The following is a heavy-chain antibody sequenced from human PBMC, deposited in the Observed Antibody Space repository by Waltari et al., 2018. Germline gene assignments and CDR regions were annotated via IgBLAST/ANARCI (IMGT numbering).Heavy chain of an antibody. J-gene: IGHJ4*02. Sequence: QLQLQESGPGLVKPSETLSLTCTVSRSSIRNNNYYWGWVRQPPGKGLEWIGSVYKSGTTYYNPSRKSRVDISVDTSNNQFSLKLNSVTAADTAVYYCVRGYPDIVATISDYWGQGTLVIVSS. CDR1: RSSIRNNNYY. CDR3: VRGYPDIVATISDY. V-gene: IGHV4-39*07. D-gene: IGHD5-12*01. CDR2: VYKSGTT.